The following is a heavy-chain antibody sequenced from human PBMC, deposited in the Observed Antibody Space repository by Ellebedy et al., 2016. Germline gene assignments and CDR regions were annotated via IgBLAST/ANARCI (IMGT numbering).Heavy chain of an antibody. Sequence: SETLSLTXTVSGGSISSYYWSWIRQPPGKGLEWIGYIYYSGSTNYNPSLKSRVTISVDTSKNQFSLKLSSVTAADTAVYYCARDLELGYCSGGSCYHRGHNWFDPWGQGTLVTVSS. J-gene: IGHJ5*02. D-gene: IGHD2-15*01. V-gene: IGHV4-59*12. CDR1: GGSISSYY. CDR3: ARDLELGYCSGGSCYHRGHNWFDP. CDR2: IYYSGST.